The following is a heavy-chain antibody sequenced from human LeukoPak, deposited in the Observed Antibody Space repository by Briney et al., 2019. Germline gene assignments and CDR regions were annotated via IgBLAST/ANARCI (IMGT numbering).Heavy chain of an antibody. Sequence: GGSLRLSCAASGFTFSSYGMNWVRQAPGKGPEWVSSISSISTYTHYADSVKGRFTISRDNAKNTLYLQLSSLRAEDTAIYYCAKALSPLSLSSWYMGFDYWGQGTLVTVSS. CDR1: GFTFSSYG. D-gene: IGHD6-13*01. CDR3: AKALSPLSLSSWYMGFDY. V-gene: IGHV3-21*04. J-gene: IGHJ4*02. CDR2: ISSISTYT.